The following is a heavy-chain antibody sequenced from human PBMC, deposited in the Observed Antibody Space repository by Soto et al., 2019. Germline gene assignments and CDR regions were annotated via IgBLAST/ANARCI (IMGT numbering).Heavy chain of an antibody. D-gene: IGHD1-7*01. Sequence: QVQLVESGGGVVQLGGSLGLSCEGSGFGLGSSGMNWVRQPPGKGLQWVAVIWHDGGNKNNADSVKGRFSISRDNSKNTIYLQMNSLRVEDTAVYYCARGNWKYGYFDYWGQGTLVTVSS. V-gene: IGHV3-33*01. CDR3: ARGNWKYGYFDY. J-gene: IGHJ4*02. CDR1: GFGLGSSG. CDR2: IWHDGGNK.